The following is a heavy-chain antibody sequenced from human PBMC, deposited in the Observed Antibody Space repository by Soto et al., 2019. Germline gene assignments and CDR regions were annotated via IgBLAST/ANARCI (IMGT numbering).Heavy chain of an antibody. D-gene: IGHD4-17*01. CDR1: GGSISGGGSY. Sequence: QVQLQESGPGLVKPSQTLSLTCTVSGGSISGGGSYWSWIRQPPGKGLEWIGYIFDSGSTYYNPALKSRVTISVDTSKNQFSLRLSSVTAADTAVYYCAREIIPLTTDWYFDLWGRGTLVTVSS. J-gene: IGHJ2*01. CDR2: IFDSGST. CDR3: AREIIPLTTDWYFDL. V-gene: IGHV4-30-4*01.